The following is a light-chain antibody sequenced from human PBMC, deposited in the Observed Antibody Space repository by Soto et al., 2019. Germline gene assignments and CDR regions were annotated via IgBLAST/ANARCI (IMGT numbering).Light chain of an antibody. CDR2: DVS. V-gene: IGLV2-18*02. CDR3: SSYTTSSTRV. CDR1: STDFVSYNR. J-gene: IGLJ1*01. Sequence: QSALTQPPSVSGSPGQSVTISCTGTSTDFVSYNRVSWYQQPPGTAPKLMIYDVSKRPSGVPDRFSGSKSDNTASLTISGLQAEDEADYYCSSYTTSSTRVFGTGTKVTVL.